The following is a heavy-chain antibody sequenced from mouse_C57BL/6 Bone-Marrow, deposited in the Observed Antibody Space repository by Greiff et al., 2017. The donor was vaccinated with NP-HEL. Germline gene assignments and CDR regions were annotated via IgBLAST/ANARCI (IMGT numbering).Heavy chain of an antibody. J-gene: IGHJ3*01. CDR2: IDPNSGGT. Sequence: VQLQQPGAELVKPGASVKLSCKGSGYTFTSYWMHWVKQRPGRGLEWIGRIDPNSGGTKYNEKFKSKATLTVDKPSSTAYMQLSSLTSEDSAVYYCASWGWLLPWFAYWGQGTLVTVSA. V-gene: IGHV1-72*01. D-gene: IGHD2-3*01. CDR1: GYTFTSYW. CDR3: ASWGWLLPWFAY.